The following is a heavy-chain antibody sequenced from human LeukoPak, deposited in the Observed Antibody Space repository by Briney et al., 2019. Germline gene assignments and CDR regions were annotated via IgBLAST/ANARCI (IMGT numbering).Heavy chain of an antibody. J-gene: IGHJ5*02. CDR2: INPNSGGT. CDR3: ARVGIAAAGRIWLDP. V-gene: IGHV1-2*02. CDR1: GYTFTGYY. D-gene: IGHD6-13*01. Sequence: GASVKVSCKASGYTFTGYYMHWVRQAPGQGLEWMGWINPNSGGTNYAQKFQGRVTMTRDTSISTAYMELSRLRSDDTAVYYCARVGIAAAGRIWLDPWGQGTLVTVSS.